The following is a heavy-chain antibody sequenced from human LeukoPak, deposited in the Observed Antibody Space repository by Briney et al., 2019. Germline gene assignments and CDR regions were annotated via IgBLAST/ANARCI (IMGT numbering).Heavy chain of an antibody. CDR2: ISYDGSNK. D-gene: IGHD3-3*01. J-gene: IGHJ6*03. CDR3: ARDRGDFWSGSYYYYYYMDV. CDR1: GFTFSSYA. Sequence: PGGSLRLSCAASGFTFSSYAMHWVRQAPGKGLEWVAVISYDGSNKYCADSVKGRFTISRDNSKNTLYLQMNSLRAEDTAVYYCARDRGDFWSGSYYYYYYMDVWGKGTTVTVSS. V-gene: IGHV3-30*04.